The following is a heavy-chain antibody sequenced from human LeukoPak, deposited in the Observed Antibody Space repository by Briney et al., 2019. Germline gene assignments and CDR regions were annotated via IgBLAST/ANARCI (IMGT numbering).Heavy chain of an antibody. CDR1: GYIFTSYW. CDR2: IYPGDSDT. V-gene: IGHV5-51*01. D-gene: IGHD1-26*01. Sequence: GESLKISCKSSGYIFTSYWIGWVRQMPGKGLEWMGIIYPGDSDTRYSPSFQGQVTISADKSISTAYLQWSSLKASDTAMYYCARRRDLYSGSYYPFDYWGQGTLVTVSS. CDR3: ARRRDLYSGSYYPFDY. J-gene: IGHJ4*02.